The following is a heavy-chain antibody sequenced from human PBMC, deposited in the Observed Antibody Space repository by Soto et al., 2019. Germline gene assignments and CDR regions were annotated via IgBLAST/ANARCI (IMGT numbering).Heavy chain of an antibody. CDR1: ELKFSNYA. Sequence: GAQRRSCEACELKFSNYAMRWVHQDKGKGLEWVSAISYGGGTTYYADSVKGRFTISRDNSKNTLYLQMNSLRAEDTAVYYCAKNPGYYYDSTGYHFDYWGQGTLVTVSS. CDR3: AKNPGYYYDSTGYHFDY. D-gene: IGHD3-22*01. V-gene: IGHV3-23*01. J-gene: IGHJ4*02. CDR2: ISYGGGTT.